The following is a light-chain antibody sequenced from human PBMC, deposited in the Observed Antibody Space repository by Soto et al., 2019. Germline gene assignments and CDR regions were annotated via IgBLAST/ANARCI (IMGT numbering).Light chain of an antibody. CDR1: SSDVGSYNR. Sequence: QSALTQPPSVSGSPGQSVTISCTGTSSDVGSYNRVSWYQRPPGTAPKVMIYEVSNRPSGVPDLFSGSKSGNTASLTISGIQPEDAADYYCYSSTSSNNYVSGTGTKVRVL. J-gene: IGLJ1*01. CDR2: EVS. CDR3: YSSTSSNNYV. V-gene: IGLV2-18*02.